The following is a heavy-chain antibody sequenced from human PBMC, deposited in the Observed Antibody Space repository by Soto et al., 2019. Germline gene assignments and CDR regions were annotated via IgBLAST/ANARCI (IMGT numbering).Heavy chain of an antibody. CDR2: IYYSGST. CDR1: GGSISSYY. V-gene: IGHV4-59*01. Sequence: PSETLSLTCTVSGGSISSYYWSWIRQPPGKGLEWIGYIYYSGSTNYNPSLKSRVTISVDTSKNQFSLKLSSVTAADTAVYYCARVPYYYDSSGYYQGGLYYYYYGMDVWGQGTTVTVSS. J-gene: IGHJ6*01. D-gene: IGHD3-22*01. CDR3: ARVPYYYDSSGYYQGGLYYYYYGMDV.